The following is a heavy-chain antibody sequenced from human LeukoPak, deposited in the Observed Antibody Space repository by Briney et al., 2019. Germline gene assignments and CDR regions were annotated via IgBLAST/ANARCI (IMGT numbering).Heavy chain of an antibody. J-gene: IGHJ4*02. CDR1: GCTFSSYS. CDR3: ARDNPTSNYYDSSGKYRGDY. V-gene: IGHV3-21*01. D-gene: IGHD3-22*01. Sequence: GGSLRLSCAASGCTFSSYSMNWVRQAPGKGLEWDSSISSSSSYIYYADSVKGRFTISRDNAKNSLYLQMNSLRAEDTAVYYCARDNPTSNYYDSSGKYRGDYWGQGTLVTVSS. CDR2: ISSSSSYI.